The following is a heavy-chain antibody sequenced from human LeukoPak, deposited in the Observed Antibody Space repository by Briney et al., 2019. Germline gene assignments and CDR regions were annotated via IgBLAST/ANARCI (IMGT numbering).Heavy chain of an antibody. CDR1: GFTFSSYW. D-gene: IGHD5-24*01. J-gene: IGHJ4*02. CDR2: INHNGNVN. V-gene: IGHV3-7*01. CDR3: ARYTYKHDC. Sequence: GGSLRLSCAASGFTFSSYWMNWARQAPGKGLEWVASINHNGNVNYYVDSVKGRFTISRDNAKNSLYLQMNNVRAEDTAVYYCARYTYKHDCWGQGTLVTVSS.